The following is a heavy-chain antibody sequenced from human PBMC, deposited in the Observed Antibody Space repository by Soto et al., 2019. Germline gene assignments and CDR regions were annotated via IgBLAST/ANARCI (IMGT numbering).Heavy chain of an antibody. J-gene: IGHJ4*02. D-gene: IGHD3-22*01. V-gene: IGHV4-59*01. CDR1: GGSISSYY. CDR2: IYYSGST. CDR3: ARGGEDYYDSSGYPHY. Sequence: SETLSLTCTVSGGSISSYYWSWIRQPPGKGLEWIGYIYYSGSTNYNPSLKSRVTISVDTSKNQFSLKLSSVTAADTAVYYCARGGEDYYDSSGYPHYWGQGTLVTVSS.